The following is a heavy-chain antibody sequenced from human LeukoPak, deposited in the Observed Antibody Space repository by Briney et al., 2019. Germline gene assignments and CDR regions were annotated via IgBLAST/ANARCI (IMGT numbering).Heavy chain of an antibody. V-gene: IGHV5-51*01. Sequence: GESLKISCKGSGYRFTNYWIAWVRQMPGKGLEWMGIIYPGDSDTRYSPSFQGQVTISADKSISTAYLQWSSLKASDTAMYYCARQVYRYFDYWGQGTLVTVSS. CDR1: GYRFTNYW. J-gene: IGHJ4*02. D-gene: IGHD4-11*01. CDR3: ARQVYRYFDY. CDR2: IYPGDSDT.